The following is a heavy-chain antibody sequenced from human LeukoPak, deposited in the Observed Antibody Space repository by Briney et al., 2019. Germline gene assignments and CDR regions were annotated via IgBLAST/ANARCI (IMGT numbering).Heavy chain of an antibody. CDR3: AREPSGSYPSDY. J-gene: IGHJ4*02. CDR1: GYTFTSYD. D-gene: IGHD1-26*01. Sequence: ASVKVSCKASGYTFTSYDINWVRQATGQGLEWMGWMNPNSGNTGYAQKFQGRVTITRNTSISTAYMELSSLRSEDTAVYYCAREPSGSYPSDYWGQGTLVTVSS. CDR2: MNPNSGNT. V-gene: IGHV1-8*03.